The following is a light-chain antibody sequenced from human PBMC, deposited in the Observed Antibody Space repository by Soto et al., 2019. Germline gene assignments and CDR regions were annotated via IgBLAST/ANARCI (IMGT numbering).Light chain of an antibody. V-gene: IGKV3-20*01. CDR3: QQYDTFPRT. CDR1: QSLSSNY. CDR2: GAS. J-gene: IGKJ1*01. Sequence: EIVLTQSPGTLSLSPGDRATLSCRASQSLSSNYLAWYQQKRGQAPRLLICGASNRATDIPERFSGSGSGTEFALTITRLEPADFAVYFCQQYDTFPRTFGQGTTVEIQ.